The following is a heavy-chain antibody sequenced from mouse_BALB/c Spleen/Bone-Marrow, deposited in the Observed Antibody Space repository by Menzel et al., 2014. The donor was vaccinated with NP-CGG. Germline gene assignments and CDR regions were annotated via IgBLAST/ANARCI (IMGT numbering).Heavy chain of an antibody. Sequence: AEAELVRPGASAKLSCNDSGYSFTSYWINWVQHRPGQGVARIGNIFPSETYTNYNQKFKEKAPLTVDKSSSTEYMQPSSPTSEDAAGYYCTRGNWDYWGQGPTLKVPS. D-gene: IGHD4-1*01. CDR3: TRGNWDY. V-gene: IGHV1-69*02. J-gene: IGHJ2*01. CDR2: IFPSETYT. CDR1: GYSFTSYW.